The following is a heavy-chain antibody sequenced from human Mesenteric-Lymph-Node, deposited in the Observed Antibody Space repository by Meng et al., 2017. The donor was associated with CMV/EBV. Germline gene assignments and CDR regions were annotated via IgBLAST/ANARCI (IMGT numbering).Heavy chain of an antibody. CDR1: GGSISSLAYY. V-gene: IGHV4-31*03. CDR3: ASAVAGNFDY. CDR2: LYYSDST. D-gene: IGHD6-19*01. Sequence: CTVSGGSISSLAYYSRCIRPHPGKGLALIAYLYYSDSTYSTPSLKSRVTISVDTSKNQFSLKLSSVTAADTAVYYRASAVAGNFDYWGQGTLATVSS. J-gene: IGHJ4*02.